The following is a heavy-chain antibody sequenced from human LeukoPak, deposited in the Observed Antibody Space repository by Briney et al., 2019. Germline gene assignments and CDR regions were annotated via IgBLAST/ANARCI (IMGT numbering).Heavy chain of an antibody. CDR2: INTAGSTT. D-gene: IGHD3-3*01. Sequence: GESLRLSCAASGFTFSTYWMDWVLQAPGKGLVWVSRINTAGSTTTYADSVKGRFTISRDNAKNTLYLQLNSLSVEDTAVYYCAREGVVIDHWGQGTLVTVSS. CDR1: GFTFSTYW. V-gene: IGHV3-74*01. J-gene: IGHJ4*02. CDR3: AREGVVIDH.